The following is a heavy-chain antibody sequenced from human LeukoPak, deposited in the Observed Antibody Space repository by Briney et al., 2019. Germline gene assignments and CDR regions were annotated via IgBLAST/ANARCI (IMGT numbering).Heavy chain of an antibody. D-gene: IGHD6-13*01. J-gene: IGHJ6*02. CDR2: IYYSGST. CDR3: ARQVPPYSSSWYKYYYYYYGMDV. Sequence: PSETLSLTCTVSGGSISSYYWSWIRQPPGKGLEWIGYIYYSGSTNYNPSLKSRVTISVDTSKNQFSLKLSSVTAADTAVYYCARQVPPYSSSWYKYYYYYYGMDVWGQGTTVTVSS. V-gene: IGHV4-59*08. CDR1: GGSISSYY.